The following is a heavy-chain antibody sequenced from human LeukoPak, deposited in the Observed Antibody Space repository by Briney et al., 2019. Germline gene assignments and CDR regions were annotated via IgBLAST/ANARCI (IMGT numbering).Heavy chain of an antibody. CDR2: IYYSGST. Sequence: SETLSLTCTVSGSSISSSSYYWGWIRQPPGKGLEWIGSIYYSGSTYYNPSLKSRVTISVDTSKNQFSLKLSSVTAADTAVYYCARGLRRIHFDYWGQGTLVTVSS. V-gene: IGHV4-39*07. J-gene: IGHJ4*02. D-gene: IGHD2/OR15-2a*01. CDR3: ARGLRRIHFDY. CDR1: GSSISSSSYY.